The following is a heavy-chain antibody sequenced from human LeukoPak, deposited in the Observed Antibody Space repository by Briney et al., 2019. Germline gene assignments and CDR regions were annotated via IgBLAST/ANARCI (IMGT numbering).Heavy chain of an antibody. D-gene: IGHD2/OR15-2a*01. J-gene: IGHJ3*02. V-gene: IGHV4-61*02. CDR1: GGSISSGSYY. CDR2: IYTSGST. CDR3: ARDFSAAFDI. Sequence: KASQTLSLTCTVSGGSISSGSYYWSWIRQPAGKGLEWIGRIYTSGSTNYNPSLKSRVTMSVDTSKNQFSLKLRSVTAADTAVYYCARDFSAAFDIWGQGTMVTVSS.